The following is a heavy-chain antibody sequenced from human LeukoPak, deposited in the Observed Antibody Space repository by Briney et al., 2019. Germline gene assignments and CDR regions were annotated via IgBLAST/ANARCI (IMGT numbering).Heavy chain of an antibody. V-gene: IGHV3-74*01. CDR1: GFTFSSSW. CDR3: VRSWGEDY. J-gene: IGHJ4*02. Sequence: GGTLRLSCAASGFTFSSSWMLWVRQTPGKGLVWVSNINTDGSTTNYADSVKGRFTISRDNAKNTLFLQMNSLRAEDTAIYYCVRSWGEDYWGQGTLVTVSS. CDR2: INTDGSTT. D-gene: IGHD3-16*01.